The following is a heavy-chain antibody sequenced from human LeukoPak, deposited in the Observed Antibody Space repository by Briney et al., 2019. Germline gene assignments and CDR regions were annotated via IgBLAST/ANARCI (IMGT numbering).Heavy chain of an antibody. V-gene: IGHV5-51*01. J-gene: IGHJ5*02. CDR1: GYNFTNYW. D-gene: IGHD3-3*01. Sequence: GESLKISCKGSGYNFTNYWIGWVRQMSGKGLEWMGIIYPGDSDTRYSPSFQGQVTISADKSISTAYLQWSSLKASDTAMYYCARLDHYDFWSGPNWFDPWGQGTLVTVSS. CDR3: ARLDHYDFWSGPNWFDP. CDR2: IYPGDSDT.